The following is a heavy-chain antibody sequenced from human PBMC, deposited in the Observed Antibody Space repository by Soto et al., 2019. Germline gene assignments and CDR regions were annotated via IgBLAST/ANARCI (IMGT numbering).Heavy chain of an antibody. Sequence: QVQLVQSGAEVKKPGSSVKVSCKASGGTFSSYAISWVRQAPGQGLEWMGGIIPIFGSTNYAQKCQGRVTITADESTSTAYMELSSLRSEDTAVYYCARGGLRFLDCAMDVWGQGTTVTVSS. V-gene: IGHV1-69*12. CDR3: ARGGLRFLDCAMDV. CDR2: IIPIFGST. J-gene: IGHJ6*02. CDR1: GGTFSSYA. D-gene: IGHD3-3*01.